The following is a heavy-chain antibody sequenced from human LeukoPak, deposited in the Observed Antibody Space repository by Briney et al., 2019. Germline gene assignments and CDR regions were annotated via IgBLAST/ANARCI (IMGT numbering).Heavy chain of an antibody. J-gene: IGHJ4*02. CDR2: ISSSSSYI. CDR3: ARATWELPFPDY. V-gene: IGHV3-21*01. D-gene: IGHD1-26*01. Sequence: GGSLRLSCAASGFTFSSYSMNWVRQAPGKGLEWVSSISSSSSYIYYADSVKGRFTISRDNAKNSLYLQMNSLRAEDTAVYYCARATWELPFPDYWGQGTLVTVSS. CDR1: GFTFSSYS.